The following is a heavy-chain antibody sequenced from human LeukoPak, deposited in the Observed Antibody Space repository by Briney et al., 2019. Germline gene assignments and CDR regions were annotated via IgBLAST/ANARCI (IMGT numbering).Heavy chain of an antibody. CDR3: ARMIAARHEAFDI. CDR2: INAGNGNT. CDR1: GYTFTSYA. D-gene: IGHD6-6*01. J-gene: IGHJ3*02. Sequence: ASVKVSCKASGYTFTSYAMHWVRQAPGQRLEWMGWINAGNGNTKYSQKFQGRVTVTRDTSASTAYMELSSLRSDDTAVYYCARMIAARHEAFDIWGQGTTVTVSS. V-gene: IGHV1-3*01.